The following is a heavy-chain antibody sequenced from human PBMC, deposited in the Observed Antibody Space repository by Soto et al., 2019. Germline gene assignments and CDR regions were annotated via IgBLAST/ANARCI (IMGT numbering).Heavy chain of an antibody. V-gene: IGHV3-30*03. CDR3: AGASITIFGVVITYQFDP. J-gene: IGHJ5*02. Sequence: QVQLVESGGGVVQPGRSLRLSCAASGFTFSSYGMHWVRQAPGKGLEWVAVISYDGSNKYYADSVKGRFTISRDNSKNTLYLRMNSLRAEDTAVYYCAGASITIFGVVITYQFDPWGQGTLVTVSS. CDR2: ISYDGSNK. D-gene: IGHD3-3*01. CDR1: GFTFSSYG.